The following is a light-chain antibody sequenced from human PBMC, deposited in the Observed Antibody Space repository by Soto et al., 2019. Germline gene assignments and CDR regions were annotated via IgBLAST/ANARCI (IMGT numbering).Light chain of an antibody. Sequence: EIVMTQSPATLSVSPGEGATLSCRASQGIGSTLAWYQQKPGQTPRLLIYGASTRAAGVPARFSGSGSGTAFNLTINSLQSEYFAVYYCQHYATWPLTFGGGTKVESK. CDR1: QGIGST. J-gene: IGKJ4*01. CDR2: GAS. V-gene: IGKV3-15*01. CDR3: QHYATWPLT.